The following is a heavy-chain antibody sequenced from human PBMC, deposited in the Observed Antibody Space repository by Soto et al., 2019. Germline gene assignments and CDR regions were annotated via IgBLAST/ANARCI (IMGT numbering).Heavy chain of an antibody. CDR2: IYSDGRT. CDR1: GFIVSASY. Sequence: DVQLVETGGGLIQPGGYLRLSCAAAGFIVSASYMSWVRQAPGKGLEWVSVIYSDGRTYYADSVTGRFTISRDNSKNTLYLQMNSLSAEDTAVYYCARCSGWYGQCYFDCWGQGTLVTVSS. CDR3: ARCSGWYGQCYFDC. V-gene: IGHV3-53*02. D-gene: IGHD6-13*01. J-gene: IGHJ4*02.